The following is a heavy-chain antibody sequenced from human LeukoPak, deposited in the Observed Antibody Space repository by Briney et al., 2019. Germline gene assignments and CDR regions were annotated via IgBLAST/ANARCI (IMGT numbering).Heavy chain of an antibody. CDR2: ISSSASDI. J-gene: IGHJ6*03. CDR3: ARDKYSHGHNYYYMDA. CDR1: GFTFSDYY. V-gene: IGHV3-11*04. D-gene: IGHD5-18*01. Sequence: GGSLRLSCAASGFTFSDYYMSWIRQAPGKGLEWVSYISSSASDIYYADSVKGRFTMSRDNAKNSLYLQMNSLRAEDTAVDYCARDKYSHGHNYYYMDAWGKGTTVTVSS.